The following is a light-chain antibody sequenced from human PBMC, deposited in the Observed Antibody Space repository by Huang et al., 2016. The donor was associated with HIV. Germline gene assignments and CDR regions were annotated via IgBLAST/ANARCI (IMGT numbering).Light chain of an antibody. V-gene: IGKV3-11*01. J-gene: IGKJ1*01. CDR3: QQRSNWPWT. Sequence: EIVLTQSPATLSLSPGERATLACRASQSVSSHLAWYQQKVGQAVRLLIYDASNRATGIPARFSGSGSGTDFTLTISSLEPEDFAVYYCQQRSNWPWTFGQGTKVEIK. CDR1: QSVSSH. CDR2: DAS.